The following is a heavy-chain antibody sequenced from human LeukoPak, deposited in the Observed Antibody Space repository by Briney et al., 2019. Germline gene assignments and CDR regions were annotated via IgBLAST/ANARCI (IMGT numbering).Heavy chain of an antibody. J-gene: IGHJ4*02. CDR1: GVSISSSSSIC. D-gene: IGHD4-23*01. CDR2: IYHNGAT. V-gene: IGHV4-4*02. Sequence: SETLSLTCAVSGVSISSSSSICWTWVRQPPGEGLEWIGEIYHNGATNYNPSLKSRVTMLLDKSKNQFFLKLNSVTAADTAVYYCARNGGNSDYDYWGQGTLVTVSA. CDR3: ARNGGNSDYDY.